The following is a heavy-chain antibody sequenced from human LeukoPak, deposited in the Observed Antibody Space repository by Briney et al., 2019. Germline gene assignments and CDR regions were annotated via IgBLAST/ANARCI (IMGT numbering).Heavy chain of an antibody. CDR3: ARASSGMDV. J-gene: IGHJ6*02. CDR1: GFTFSSYA. CDR2: ISGSGGST. D-gene: IGHD6-6*01. Sequence: GGSLRLSCAASGFTFSSYAMSWVRQAPGKGLEWVSAISGSGGSTYYADSVRGRFTISGDNSKNTLYLQMNSLRADDTAVYYCARASSGMDVWGQGTTVTVSS. V-gene: IGHV3-23*01.